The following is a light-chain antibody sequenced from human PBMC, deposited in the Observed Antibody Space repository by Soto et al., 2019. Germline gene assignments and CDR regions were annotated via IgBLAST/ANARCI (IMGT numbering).Light chain of an antibody. CDR2: DVT. CDR3: ISFTSRHIYV. Sequence: QSVLAQPASVSGSPGQSITISCTGTSSDVGGYNYVSWYQQHPGRAPKLIIYDVTNRPSGISNRFSGSKSGNTASLTISGLQTEDVADYYCISFTSRHIYVFGTGTKVTVL. V-gene: IGLV2-14*03. CDR1: SSDVGGYNY. J-gene: IGLJ1*01.